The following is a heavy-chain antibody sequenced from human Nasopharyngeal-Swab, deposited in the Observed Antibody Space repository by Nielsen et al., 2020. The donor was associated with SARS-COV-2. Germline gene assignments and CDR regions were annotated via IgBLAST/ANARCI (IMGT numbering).Heavy chain of an antibody. J-gene: IGHJ5*02. CDR1: GFTFSNAW. CDR3: AKEPTVTALGEWFDP. Sequence: GESLKISCAASGFTFSNAWMSWVRQAPGKGLEWVGRIKSKTDGGTTDYVAPVKGRFTISRDDSKNTLYLQMNSLKTEDTAVYYCAKEPTVTALGEWFDPWGQGTLVTVSS. V-gene: IGHV3-15*01. CDR2: IKSKTDGGTT. D-gene: IGHD4-11*01.